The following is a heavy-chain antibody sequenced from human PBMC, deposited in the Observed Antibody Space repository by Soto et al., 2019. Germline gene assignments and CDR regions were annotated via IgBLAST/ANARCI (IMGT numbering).Heavy chain of an antibody. CDR2: ITGSGRDT. CDR3: AKDHQQLVLSYYFDY. J-gene: IGHJ4*02. Sequence: GGSLRLSCAASGFTFRNNVLSWVRQAPGKGLDWVSGITGSGRDTYYADSVKGRFTISRDNSKNMVFLQMNSLRAEDTAVYYCAKDHQQLVLSYYFDYWGQGTLVTVSS. V-gene: IGHV3-23*01. CDR1: GFTFRNNV. D-gene: IGHD6-13*01.